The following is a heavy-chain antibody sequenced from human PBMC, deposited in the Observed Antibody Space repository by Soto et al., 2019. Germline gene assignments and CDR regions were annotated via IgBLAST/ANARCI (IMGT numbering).Heavy chain of an antibody. CDR1: GGSISTYD. CDR3: ARVVTATSHYFDY. V-gene: IGHV4-59*01. Sequence: NPSETLSLTCTVSGGSISTYDWSWIRQSPGKGLEWIGCIYHTGSTKYNPSLKSRVTISVDTSKNKFSLTLSSVTAAATAVYYCARVVTATSHYFDYWGQGALVTVSS. J-gene: IGHJ4*02. CDR2: IYHTGST. D-gene: IGHD2-21*02.